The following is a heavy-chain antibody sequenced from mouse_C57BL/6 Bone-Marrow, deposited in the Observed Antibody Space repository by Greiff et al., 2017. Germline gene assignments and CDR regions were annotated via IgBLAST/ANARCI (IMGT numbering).Heavy chain of an antibody. Sequence: QVQLQQSGAELARPGASVKMSCKASGYTFTSYTMHWVKQRPGQGLEWIGYINPSSGYPKYNQKFTDKATLTADKSSSTAYMQLSSLTSEDSAVYYCARLAGVIAYWGQGTLVTVSA. J-gene: IGHJ3*01. CDR2: INPSSGYP. CDR3: ARLAGVIAY. CDR1: GYTFTSYT. D-gene: IGHD1-1*02. V-gene: IGHV1-4*01.